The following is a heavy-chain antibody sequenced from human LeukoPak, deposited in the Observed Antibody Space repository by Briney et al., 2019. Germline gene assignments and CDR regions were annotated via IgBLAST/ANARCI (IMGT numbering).Heavy chain of an antibody. CDR1: GGSISSGGYY. CDR3: ARTPPYLPGAFDI. J-gene: IGHJ3*02. D-gene: IGHD5/OR15-5a*01. V-gene: IGHV4-31*03. CDR2: IYYGGST. Sequence: SETLSLTCTVSGGSISSGGYYWSWIRQHPGKGLEWIGYIYYGGSTYYNPSLKSRVTISVDTSKNQFSLKLSSVTAADTAVYYCARTPPYLPGAFDIWGQGTMVTVSS.